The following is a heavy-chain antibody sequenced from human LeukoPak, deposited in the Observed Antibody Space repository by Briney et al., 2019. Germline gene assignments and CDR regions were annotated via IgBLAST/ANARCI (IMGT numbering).Heavy chain of an antibody. CDR2: INPNTGVT. J-gene: IGHJ4*02. CDR1: GYTFSGHY. Sequence: GASVKVSCKASGYTFSGHYLHWVRQAPGQGREWMGRINPNTGVTQYTENFQGRVTMTGDTSISTAYMELNGLRSDDTAIYYCARDGTPEYDHIWGRPQLYWGQGTLVIVSS. CDR3: ARDGTPEYDHIWGRPQLY. D-gene: IGHD3-16*01. V-gene: IGHV1-2*06.